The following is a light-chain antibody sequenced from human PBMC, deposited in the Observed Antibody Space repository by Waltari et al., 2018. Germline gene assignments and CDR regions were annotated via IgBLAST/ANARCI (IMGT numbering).Light chain of an antibody. CDR2: DVT. CDR3: SSYTSISSTLGV. Sequence: QSALTQPASVSGSPGQSITISCTGTRSDVGGYNYVSWYQQHPGKAPKLMIYDVTNRPSGVSNRFSGSKSGNTASLTISGLQAEDEADYYCSSYTSISSTLGVFGGGTKLTVL. J-gene: IGLJ2*01. V-gene: IGLV2-14*03. CDR1: RSDVGGYNY.